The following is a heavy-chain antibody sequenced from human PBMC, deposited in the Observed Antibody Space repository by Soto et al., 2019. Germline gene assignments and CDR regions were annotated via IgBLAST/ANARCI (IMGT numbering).Heavy chain of an antibody. CDR3: AVVAGSYYFDS. D-gene: IGHD6-19*01. V-gene: IGHV3-64D*08. J-gene: IGHJ4*01. CDR2: IKNSGSST. CDR1: GFTFSSYA. Sequence: EVQLVESGGGLVQSGGSLRLSCSASGFTFSSYAMHWVGQAPGKGLEYVSAIKNSGSSTNYADSVKGRFTVSRDNSKNTLYLQMSSLRSEDTAVYYCAVVAGSYYFDSCGHGTLVTVSS.